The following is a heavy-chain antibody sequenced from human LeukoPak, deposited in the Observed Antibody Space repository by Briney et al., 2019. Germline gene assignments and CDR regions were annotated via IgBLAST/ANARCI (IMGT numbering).Heavy chain of an antibody. V-gene: IGHV1-46*01. J-gene: IGHJ4*02. CDR1: GYTFTSYY. CDR2: INPSGGST. D-gene: IGHD2-21*01. CDR3: ASAHLRFHYFDY. Sequence: ASVKVSCTASGYTFTSYYMHWVRQAPGQGLEWMGIINPSGGSTSYAQKFQGRVTMTRDTSTSTVYMELSSLRSEDTAVYYCASAHLRFHYFDYWGQGTLVTVSS.